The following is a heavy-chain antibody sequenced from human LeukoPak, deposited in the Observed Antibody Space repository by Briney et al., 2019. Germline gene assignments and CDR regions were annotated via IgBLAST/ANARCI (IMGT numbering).Heavy chain of an antibody. CDR3: ARGIVVVPAARGVGAFDI. D-gene: IGHD2-2*01. J-gene: IGHJ3*02. V-gene: IGHV4-30-4*01. Sequence: PSKTLSLTCTVSGGSISSGDYYWRWIRQPPGKGLEWIGYIYYSGSTYYNPSLKSRVTISVDTSKNQFSLKLSSVTAADTAVYYCARGIVVVPAARGVGAFDIWGQGTMVTVSS. CDR1: GGSISSGDYY. CDR2: IYYSGST.